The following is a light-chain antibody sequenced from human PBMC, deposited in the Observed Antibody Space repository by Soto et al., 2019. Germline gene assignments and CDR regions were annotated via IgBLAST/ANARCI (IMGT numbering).Light chain of an antibody. CDR1: QSVSSN. CDR2: DAS. V-gene: IGKV3-15*01. J-gene: IGKJ5*01. CDR3: QQYHNWPIT. Sequence: EIVMTQSPATLSVSPVERATLSFRASQSVSSNLAWHQQKPGQAPRILMYDASTRATGIPARFSGSGSGTEFTLTISSLQSEDFAVYYCQQYHNWPITFGQGTRLEIK.